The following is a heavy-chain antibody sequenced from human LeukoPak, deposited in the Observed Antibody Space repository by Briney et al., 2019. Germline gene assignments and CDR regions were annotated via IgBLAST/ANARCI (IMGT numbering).Heavy chain of an antibody. D-gene: IGHD2-21*02. V-gene: IGHV1-2*02. CDR1: GYTFTGYY. J-gene: IGHJ6*02. CDR2: INPNSGGT. CDR3: AREAVVTATGIGWYGMDV. Sequence: ASVKVSCKTSGYTFTGYYMYWVRQAPGQGLEWMGWINPNSGGTKYPQKFQGRVTMTRGTSISTAYMELSRLRSDDTAVYYCAREAVVTATGIGWYGMDVWGQGTTVTVSS.